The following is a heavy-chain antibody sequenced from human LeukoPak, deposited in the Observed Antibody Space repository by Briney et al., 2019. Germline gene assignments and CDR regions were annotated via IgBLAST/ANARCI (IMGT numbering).Heavy chain of an antibody. Sequence: SETLSLTCTVSGVSISSYYWSWVRQPPGKGLEWVGDIYNRPPPHYNSSLESRVPISVATSKQQFSLNLNSVTAADTAVYYCARRRTTGLSGYMDVWGKGTTVTVSS. V-gene: IGHV4-59*08. CDR3: ARRRTTGLSGYMDV. J-gene: IGHJ6*03. CDR2: IYNRPPP. CDR1: GVSISSYY. D-gene: IGHD2/OR15-2a*01.